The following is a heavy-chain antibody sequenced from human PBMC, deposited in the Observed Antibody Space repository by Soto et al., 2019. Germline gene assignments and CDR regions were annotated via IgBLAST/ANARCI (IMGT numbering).Heavy chain of an antibody. V-gene: IGHV3-7*01. J-gene: IGHJ6*02. D-gene: IGHD3-22*01. CDR1: GFTFSSYW. Sequence: GGSLRLSCADSGFTFSSYWMSWVRQAPGKGLEWVANIKQDGSEKYYVDSVKGRFTISRDNAKNSLYLQMNSLRAEDTAVYYCARDGVPHYYDSSGYYYYYYGMDVWGQGTTVTVSS. CDR3: ARDGVPHYYDSSGYYYYYYGMDV. CDR2: IKQDGSEK.